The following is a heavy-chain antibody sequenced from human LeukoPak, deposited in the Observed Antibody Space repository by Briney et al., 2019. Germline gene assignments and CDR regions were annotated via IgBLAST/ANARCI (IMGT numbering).Heavy chain of an antibody. Sequence: ASVKVSCKASGYTFTSYGISWVRQAPGQGLEWMGWISAYNGNTNYAQKLQGRVTMTTDTSTSTAYMELSSLRSEDTAVYYCARVSYYDSSGYYFDYWGQGTLVTVSS. CDR3: ARVSYYDSSGYYFDY. CDR2: ISAYNGNT. V-gene: IGHV1-18*01. D-gene: IGHD3-22*01. CDR1: GYTFTSYG. J-gene: IGHJ4*02.